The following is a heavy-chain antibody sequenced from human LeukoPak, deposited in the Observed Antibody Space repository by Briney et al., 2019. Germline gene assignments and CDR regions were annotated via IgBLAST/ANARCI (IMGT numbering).Heavy chain of an antibody. CDR1: GFTFSSYA. CDR2: ISSNGGST. V-gene: IGHV3-64*01. CDR3: TRAGLSEDYFDY. J-gene: IGHJ4*02. Sequence: AGGSLRLSCAASGFTFSSYAMHWVRQAPGKGLEYVSAISSNGGSTYYANSVKGRFTISRDNSKNTLYLQMGSLRAEDMAVYYCTRAGLSEDYFDYWGQGTLVTVSS.